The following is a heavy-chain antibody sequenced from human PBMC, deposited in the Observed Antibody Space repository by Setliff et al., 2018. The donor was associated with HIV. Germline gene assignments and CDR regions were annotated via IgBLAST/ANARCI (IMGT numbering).Heavy chain of an antibody. CDR1: GGSISTYY. CDR2: IYYSGST. D-gene: IGHD2-2*01. V-gene: IGHV4-59*12. J-gene: IGHJ5*02. Sequence: PSETLSLTCSVSGGSISTYYWSWIRQPPGKGLECIGYIYYSGSTNYSPSLKSRVTISVDTSKNQFSLKLSSVTAADTAVYYCARGQSADGVVVPAAMYNWFDPWGQGTLVTVSS. CDR3: ARGQSADGVVVPAAMYNWFDP.